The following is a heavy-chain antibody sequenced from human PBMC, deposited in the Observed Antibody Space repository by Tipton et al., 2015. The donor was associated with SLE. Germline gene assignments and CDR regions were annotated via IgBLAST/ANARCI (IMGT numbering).Heavy chain of an antibody. J-gene: IGHJ3*02. Sequence: SLRLSCAGSGFTFSDYSMNYVRQAPGKGLEWVSYISSSSTTIYYAGSVKGRFTISRDNAKNSLYLQMNSLRVEDTAVYYCASPVVPAALGDAFDIWGQGTMVTVSS. CDR3: ASPVVPAALGDAFDI. CDR1: GFTFSDYS. CDR2: ISSSSTTI. D-gene: IGHD2-2*01. V-gene: IGHV3-48*01.